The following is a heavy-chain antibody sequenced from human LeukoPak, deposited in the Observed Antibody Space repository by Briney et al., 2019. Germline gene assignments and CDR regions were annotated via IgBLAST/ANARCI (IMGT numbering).Heavy chain of an antibody. D-gene: IGHD3-3*01. Sequence: GGSLRLSCAASGFTFSDYYMSWIRQAPGKGLEWLSYISSSGGSISYSDSVKGRFTISTDNSKNSLYLQMNVLRADDTAVYYWARDRGYGSGYYFDNWGQGTLVTVSS. J-gene: IGHJ4*02. CDR1: GFTFSDYY. V-gene: IGHV3-11*01. CDR2: ISSSGGSI. CDR3: ARDRGYGSGYYFDN.